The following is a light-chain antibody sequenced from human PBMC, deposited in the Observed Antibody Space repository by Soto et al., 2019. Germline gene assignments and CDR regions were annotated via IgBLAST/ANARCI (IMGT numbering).Light chain of an antibody. J-gene: IGLJ1*01. CDR2: DVS. V-gene: IGLV2-14*01. CDR3: SSYTSSSTLVV. Sequence: QSVLXQPASVSGSPGQSITISCTGTSRDVGGYNYVSWYQQHPGKAPKLMIYDVSNRPSGVSNRFSGSKSGNTASLTISGLQAEDEADYYCSSYTSSSTLVVFGTGTKVTVL. CDR1: SRDVGGYNY.